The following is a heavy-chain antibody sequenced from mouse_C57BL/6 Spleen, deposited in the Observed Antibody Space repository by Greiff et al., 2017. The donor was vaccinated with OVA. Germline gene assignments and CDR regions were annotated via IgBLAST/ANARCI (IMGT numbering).Heavy chain of an antibody. D-gene: IGHD2-4*01. J-gene: IGHJ2*01. CDR2: IYPGSGST. Sequence: QVQLQQSGAELVKPGASVKMSCKASGYTFTSYWITWVKQRPGQGLEWIGDIYPGSGSTNYNEKFKSKATLTVDTSSSTAYMQLSSLTSEDSAVYYCARRGVYYDYDGYYFDYWGQGTTLTVSS. CDR1: GYTFTSYW. V-gene: IGHV1-55*01. CDR3: ARRGVYYDYDGYYFDY.